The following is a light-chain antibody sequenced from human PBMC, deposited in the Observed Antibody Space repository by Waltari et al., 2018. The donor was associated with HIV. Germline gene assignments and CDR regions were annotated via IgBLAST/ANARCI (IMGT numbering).Light chain of an antibody. Sequence: QSALPQPASVSGSLGQSITISCTGTSSDVGGHNSVSWYQHHPGKAPKLLISDVRNRPSGVSNRFSGSKSGNTASLTISGLQAEDEADYYCSSYTANSRIFGGGTRLTVL. CDR3: SSYTANSRI. J-gene: IGLJ2*01. CDR1: SSDVGGHNS. CDR2: DVR. V-gene: IGLV2-14*03.